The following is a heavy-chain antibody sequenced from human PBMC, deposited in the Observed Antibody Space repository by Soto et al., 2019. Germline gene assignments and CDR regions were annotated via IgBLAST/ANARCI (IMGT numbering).Heavy chain of an antibody. D-gene: IGHD3-10*01. CDR2: ISGSGGST. V-gene: IGHV3-23*01. CDR3: AKDQEEILWFVDQYHPAMASHI. J-gene: IGHJ3*02. Sequence: GGSLRISCAASGFTFSSYAMSWVRQAPGKGLEWVSAISGSGGSTYYADSVKGRFTISRDNSKNTLYLQMNSLRAEDTAVYYCAKDQEEILWFVDQYHPAMASHIWCPGPMVTVSS. CDR1: GFTFSSYA.